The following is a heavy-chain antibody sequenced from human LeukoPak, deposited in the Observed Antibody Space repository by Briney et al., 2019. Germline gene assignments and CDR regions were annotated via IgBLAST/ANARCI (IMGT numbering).Heavy chain of an antibody. CDR1: GFTFSSYW. J-gene: IGHJ4*02. V-gene: IGHV3-74*03. Sequence: PGGSLRLSCAAAGFTFSSYWMHWVRHAPGKGRVWVSCINRDGSSTKYADSGKGRFTISRDNAKNTLYLQLNSLRAEAPAVYYCARDFEGAPDYWGQGTLVTVSS. D-gene: IGHD3-16*01. CDR3: ARDFEGAPDY. CDR2: INRDGSST.